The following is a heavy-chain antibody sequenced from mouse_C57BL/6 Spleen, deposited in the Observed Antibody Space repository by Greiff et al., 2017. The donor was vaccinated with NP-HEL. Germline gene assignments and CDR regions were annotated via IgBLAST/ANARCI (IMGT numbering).Heavy chain of an antibody. J-gene: IGHJ3*01. CDR2: INPSTGGT. D-gene: IGHD3-2*02. V-gene: IGHV1-42*01. CDR1: GYSFTGYY. CDR3: ARSRSSGYVWFAY. Sequence: EVQLQQSGPELVKPGASVKISCKASGYSFTGYYMNWVKQSPEKSLEWIGEINPSTGGTTYNQKFKAKATLTVDKSSSTAYMQLKSLTSEDSAVYYCARSRSSGYVWFAYWGQGTLVTVSA.